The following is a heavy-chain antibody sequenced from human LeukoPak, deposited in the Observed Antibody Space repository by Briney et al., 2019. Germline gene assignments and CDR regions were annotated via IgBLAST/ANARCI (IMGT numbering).Heavy chain of an antibody. CDR1: GGSISSYY. V-gene: IGHV4-59*01. CDR2: IYYSGST. CDR3: AREEPAATFDY. Sequence: ETLSLTCPVSGGSISSYYWSWIRQPPGKGLEWIGYIYYSGSTNYNPSLKSRVTISVDTSKNQFSLKLSSVTAADAAVYYCAREEPAATFDYWGQGTLVTVSS. J-gene: IGHJ4*02. D-gene: IGHD2-2*01.